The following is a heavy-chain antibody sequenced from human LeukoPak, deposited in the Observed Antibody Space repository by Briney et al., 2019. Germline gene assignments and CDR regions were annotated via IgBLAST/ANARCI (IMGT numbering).Heavy chain of an antibody. CDR1: GFTFSGSA. Sequence: GGSLRLSCAASGFTFSGSAMHWVRQASGKGLEWVGRIRSKANSYATAYAASVKGRFTISRDDSKNTAYLQMNSLKTEDTAVYYCTSVGATLFDYWAREPWSPSPQ. V-gene: IGHV3-73*01. D-gene: IGHD1-26*01. J-gene: IGHJ4*02. CDR2: IRSKANSYAT. CDR3: TSVGATLFDY.